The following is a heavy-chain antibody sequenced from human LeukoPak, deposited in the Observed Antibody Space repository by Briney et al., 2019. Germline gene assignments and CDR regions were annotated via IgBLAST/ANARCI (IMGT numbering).Heavy chain of an antibody. J-gene: IGHJ6*03. CDR1: GFTFDDYG. V-gene: IGHV3-20*04. Sequence: GPGGSLRLSCAASGFTFDDYGMSWVRQAPGKGLEWVFGINWNGGSTGYADSVKGRFTISRDNAKNSLYLQMNSLRAEDTALYYCARDRGYSYGTDYYYMDVWGKGTTVTVSS. D-gene: IGHD5-18*01. CDR2: INWNGGST. CDR3: ARDRGYSYGTDYYYMDV.